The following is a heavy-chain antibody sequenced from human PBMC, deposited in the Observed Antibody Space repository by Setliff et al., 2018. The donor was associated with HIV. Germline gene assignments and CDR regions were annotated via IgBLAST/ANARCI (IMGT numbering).Heavy chain of an antibody. V-gene: IGHV4-39*07. Sequence: PSETLSLTCTVTDDSISRSSYYWAWIRQSPGKGLEWIGSIYYSGSTNYNPSLKSRVTISVDTSKNQFSLKLNSVTAADTALYYCAREGLRIAAAGYNWFDPWGPGTLVTVSS. CDR2: IYYSGST. CDR3: AREGLRIAAAGYNWFDP. CDR1: DDSISRSSYY. D-gene: IGHD6-13*01. J-gene: IGHJ5*02.